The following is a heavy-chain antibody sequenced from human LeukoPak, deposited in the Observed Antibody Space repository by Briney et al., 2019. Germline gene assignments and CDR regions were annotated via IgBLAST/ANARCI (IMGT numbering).Heavy chain of an antibody. CDR1: GFTFSSYA. D-gene: IGHD3-10*01. Sequence: PGGSLRLSCAASGFTFSSYAMSWVRQAPGKGLEWVSSISGSGGSTYYADSVKGRFTISRDNSKNTLYLQMNSLRAEDTAVYYGAREGEYYGSSLYGMDVGAKGTRVTVS. CDR3: AREGEYYGSSLYGMDV. J-gene: IGHJ6*04. V-gene: IGHV3-23*01. CDR2: ISGSGGST.